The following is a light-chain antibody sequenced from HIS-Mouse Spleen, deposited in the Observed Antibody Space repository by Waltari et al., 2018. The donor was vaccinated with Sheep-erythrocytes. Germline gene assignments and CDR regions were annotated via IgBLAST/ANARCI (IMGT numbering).Light chain of an antibody. J-gene: IGLJ1*01. CDR1: SSDVGGYNY. Sequence: QSALTQPRSVSGSPGQSVTIPCTGTSSDVGGYNYVSWYQPHPGKAPKLMIYDVSKRPSGVPDRFSGSKSGNTASLTISVLQAEDEADYYCCSYAGSYNHVFATGTKVTVL. CDR2: DVS. CDR3: CSYAGSYNHV. V-gene: IGLV2-11*01.